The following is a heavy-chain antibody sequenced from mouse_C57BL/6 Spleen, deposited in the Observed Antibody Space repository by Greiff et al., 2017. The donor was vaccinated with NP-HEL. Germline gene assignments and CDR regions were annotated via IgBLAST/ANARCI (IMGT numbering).Heavy chain of an antibody. Sequence: EVKLMESGGGLVQPGGSLKLSCAASGFTFSDYYMYWVRQTPEKRLEWVAYISNGGGSTYYPDTVKGRFTISRDNAKNTLYLQMSRLKSEDTAMYYCARHNAYYRNFDYWGQGTTLTVSS. J-gene: IGHJ2*01. CDR2: ISNGGGST. CDR3: ARHNAYYRNFDY. CDR1: GFTFSDYY. D-gene: IGHD2-14*01. V-gene: IGHV5-12*01.